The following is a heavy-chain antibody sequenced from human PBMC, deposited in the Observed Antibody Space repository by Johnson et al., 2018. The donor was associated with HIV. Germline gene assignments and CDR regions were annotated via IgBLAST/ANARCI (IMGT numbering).Heavy chain of an antibody. J-gene: IGHJ3*02. CDR1: GFTFSSYA. D-gene: IGHD6-13*01. CDR2: ISYDGSDK. V-gene: IGHV3-30*04. Sequence: QVQLVESGGGVVQPGRSLRLSCAASGFTFSSYAFHWVRQAPAKGLEWVAAISYDGSDKYHADSVKGRFTISRDSSKNTLYLEMNTLRAEDTAVYFCARDGSSWITGKFDAFDIWGQGTMVTVSS. CDR3: ARDGSSWITGKFDAFDI.